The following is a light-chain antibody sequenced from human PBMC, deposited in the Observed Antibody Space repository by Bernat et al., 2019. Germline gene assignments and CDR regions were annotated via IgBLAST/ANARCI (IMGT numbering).Light chain of an antibody. J-gene: IGLJ3*02. CDR1: ALPNQY. CDR2: KDT. Sequence: SYELTQPPSVSVSPGQTARITCSGDALPNQYSFWYQQKPGRAPVVVIYKDTERPSGIPERFSGSSSGTTVTLTISGVQAEDGADYYCQSADSSGTWVFGGGTKLTV. CDR3: QSADSSGTWV. V-gene: IGLV3-25*03.